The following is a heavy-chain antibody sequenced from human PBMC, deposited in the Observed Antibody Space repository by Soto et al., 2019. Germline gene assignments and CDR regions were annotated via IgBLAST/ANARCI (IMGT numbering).Heavy chain of an antibody. CDR3: ARVPAPYYDPTRNYFDY. CDR2: ISYDGSNK. V-gene: IGHV3-30-3*01. J-gene: IGHJ4*02. Sequence: PGGSLRLSCAASGFTFSSYAMHWVRQAPGKGLEWVAVISYDGSNKYYADSVKGRFTISRDNSKNTLYLQMNSLRAEDTAVYYCARVPAPYYDPTRNYFDYWGQGSLVTVSS. D-gene: IGHD3-3*01. CDR1: GFTFSSYA.